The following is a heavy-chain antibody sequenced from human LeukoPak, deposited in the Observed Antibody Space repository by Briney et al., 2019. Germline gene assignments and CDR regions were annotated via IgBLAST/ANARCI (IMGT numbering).Heavy chain of an antibody. CDR1: GYTFTSYY. D-gene: IGHD5-18*01. Sequence: ASVKVSCKASGYTFTSYYMHWVRQAPGQGLEWMGIINPSGGSTSYAQKFQGRVTMTRDTSTSTVYMGLSSLRSEDTAVYYCARGPVDTAMVMPYFDYWGQGTLVTVSS. V-gene: IGHV1-46*01. CDR2: INPSGGST. J-gene: IGHJ4*02. CDR3: ARGPVDTAMVMPYFDY.